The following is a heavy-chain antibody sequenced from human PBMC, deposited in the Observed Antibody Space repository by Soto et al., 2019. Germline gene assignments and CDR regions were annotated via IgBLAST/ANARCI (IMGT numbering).Heavy chain of an antibody. J-gene: IGHJ4*02. CDR2: IYHSGIT. CDR3: ARVVYDILTGYAGHFDY. CDR1: SGSISSSNW. Sequence: SETLSLTCAVSSGSISSSNWWSWVRQPPGKVLEWIGEIYHSGITNYNPSLKRRVTISVDKSKNQFTLKLSTMTSANPDGNKGARVVYDILTGYAGHFDYWGQGTLVTVSS. V-gene: IGHV4-4*02. D-gene: IGHD3-9*01.